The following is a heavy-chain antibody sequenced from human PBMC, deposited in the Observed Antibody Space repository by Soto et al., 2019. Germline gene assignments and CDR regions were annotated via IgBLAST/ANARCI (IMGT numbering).Heavy chain of an antibody. CDR1: SGSISSYY. Sequence: ETLSLTCTVYSGSISSYYWSWIRQPPGKGLEWIGYIYYSGSTNYNPSLKSRVTISVDTSKNQSSLKLSSVTAADTAVYYCARGGGSYGMDVWGQGTTVTVSS. CDR3: ARGGGSYGMDV. D-gene: IGHD2-15*01. V-gene: IGHV4-59*01. J-gene: IGHJ6*02. CDR2: IYYSGST.